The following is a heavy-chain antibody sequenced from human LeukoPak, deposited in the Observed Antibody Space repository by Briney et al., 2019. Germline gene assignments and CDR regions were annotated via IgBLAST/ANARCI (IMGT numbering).Heavy chain of an antibody. J-gene: IGHJ4*02. D-gene: IGHD6-6*01. CDR2: INPNSGGT. Sequence: GASVKVSCKTSGYTFTDYNMHWVRQAPGQGLEWMGWINPNSGGTNYAQKFQGRVTMTRDTSISTAYMELSRLRSDDTAVYYCARGPYSSSPFDYWGQGTLVTVSS. CDR1: GYTFTDYN. V-gene: IGHV1-2*02. CDR3: ARGPYSSSPFDY.